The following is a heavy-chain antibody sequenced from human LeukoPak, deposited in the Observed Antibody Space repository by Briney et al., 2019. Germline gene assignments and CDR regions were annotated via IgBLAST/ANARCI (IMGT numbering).Heavy chain of an antibody. Sequence: GGSLRLSCAASGFTFSSYAMSWVRQARGQGLEWVSAISGSGGSTYYADSVKGRFTISRDNSKNTLYLQMNSLRAEDTAVYYCAKDLVGASGYWGQGTLVTVSS. CDR1: GFTFSSYA. J-gene: IGHJ4*02. CDR2: ISGSGGST. V-gene: IGHV3-23*01. CDR3: AKDLVGASGY. D-gene: IGHD1-26*01.